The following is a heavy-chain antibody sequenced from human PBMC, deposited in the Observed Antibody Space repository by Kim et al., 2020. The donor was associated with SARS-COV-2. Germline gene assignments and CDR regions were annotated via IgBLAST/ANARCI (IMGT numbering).Heavy chain of an antibody. CDR2: IYYSGST. CDR3: ARSPTWRPITIFGVVENPYYFDY. V-gene: IGHV4-59*13. D-gene: IGHD3-3*01. Sequence: SETLSLTCTVSGGSISSYYWSWIRQPPGKGLEWIGYIYYSGSTNYNPSLKSRVTISVDTSKNQFSLKLSSVTAADTAVYYCARSPTWRPITIFGVVENPYYFDYWGQGTLVTVSS. J-gene: IGHJ4*02. CDR1: GGSISSYY.